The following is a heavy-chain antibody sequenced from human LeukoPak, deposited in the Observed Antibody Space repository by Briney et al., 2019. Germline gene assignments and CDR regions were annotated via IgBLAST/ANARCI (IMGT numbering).Heavy chain of an antibody. CDR2: INPNSGGT. CDR3: ARGGQLPSSIAARPAYYYYGMDV. J-gene: IGHJ6*02. Sequence: ASVKVSCKASGYTFTGYYMHWVRQAPGQGLECMGWINPNSGGTNYSQKFQGRVTMTRDTSISTAYMELSRLRSDATAVYYCARGGQLPSSIAARPAYYYYGMDVWGQGTTVTVSS. CDR1: GYTFTGYY. D-gene: IGHD6-6*01. V-gene: IGHV1-2*02.